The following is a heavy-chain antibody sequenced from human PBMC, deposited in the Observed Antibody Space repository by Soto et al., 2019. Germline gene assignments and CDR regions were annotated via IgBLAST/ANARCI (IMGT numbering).Heavy chain of an antibody. J-gene: IGHJ3*02. CDR2: IKYSGTT. CDR1: GGAISSSGCH. D-gene: IGHD1-26*01. CDR3: ARNGITGSYYDAFDT. Sequence: SETLSLTCTVSGGAISSSGCHGGWIRQPPGKGLEWIASIKYSGTTFYNPSLKSRVTLSVDTSKNQFALKLSSVTAAETAVYYCARNGITGSYYDAFDTWGQGTMVT. V-gene: IGHV4-39*01.